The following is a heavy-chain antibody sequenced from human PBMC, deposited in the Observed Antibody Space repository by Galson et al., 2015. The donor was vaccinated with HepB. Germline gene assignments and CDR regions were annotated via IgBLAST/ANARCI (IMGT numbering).Heavy chain of an antibody. V-gene: IGHV3-NL1*01. CDR2: LNSDGST. CDR3: AKVATTPVWAFDI. CDR1: GFTFSSYG. J-gene: IGHJ3*02. Sequence: LRLSCAASGFTFSSYGMHWVRQAPGKGLEWVSVLNSDGSTYYADSVKGRFTISRHNSWNTLYLQMNSLTTEDTAAYYCAKVATTPVWAFDIWGQGTMATVSS. D-gene: IGHD5-12*01.